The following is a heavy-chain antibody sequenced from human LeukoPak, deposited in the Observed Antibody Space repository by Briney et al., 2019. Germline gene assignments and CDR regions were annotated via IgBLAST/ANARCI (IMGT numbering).Heavy chain of an antibody. CDR1: GGTFSSYA. D-gene: IGHD1-26*01. J-gene: IGHJ4*02. CDR2: IIPIFGTA. CDR3: ARVRDSGSYYEGLDY. V-gene: IGHV1-69*13. Sequence: ASVKVSCTAPGGTFSSYAISWVRQAPGQGLEWMGGIIPIFGTANYAQKFQGRVTITADESTSTAYMELSSLRSEDTAVYYCARVRDSGSYYEGLDYWGQGTLVTVSS.